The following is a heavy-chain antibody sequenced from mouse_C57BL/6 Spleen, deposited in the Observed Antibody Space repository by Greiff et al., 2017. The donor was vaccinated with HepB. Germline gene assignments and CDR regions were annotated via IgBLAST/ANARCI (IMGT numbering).Heavy chain of an antibody. Sequence: QVQLQQPGAELARPGASVKLSCKASGYTFTSYGISWVKQRTGQGLEWIGEIYPRSGNTYYNEKFKGKATLTADKSSSTAYMELRSLTSEDSAVYFCARNDYDVFAYWGQGTLVTVSA. V-gene: IGHV1-81*01. CDR2: IYPRSGNT. CDR1: GYTFTSYG. D-gene: IGHD2-4*01. CDR3: ARNDYDVFAY. J-gene: IGHJ3*01.